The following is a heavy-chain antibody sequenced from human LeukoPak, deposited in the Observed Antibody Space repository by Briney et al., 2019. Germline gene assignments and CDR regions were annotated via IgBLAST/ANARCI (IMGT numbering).Heavy chain of an antibody. D-gene: IGHD5-18*01. CDR2: ISSGSSYA. Sequence: GGSLRLSCAASGFTFSDYYMTSIRQAPGNGPQRVSYISSGSSYANYADSVKGRFTISRDNAKNSLYLQMNSLRAEDTAVYYCAREPIQLWLRGAFDIWGQGTMVTVSS. CDR3: AREPIQLWLRGAFDI. CDR1: GFTFSDYY. J-gene: IGHJ3*02. V-gene: IGHV3-11*05.